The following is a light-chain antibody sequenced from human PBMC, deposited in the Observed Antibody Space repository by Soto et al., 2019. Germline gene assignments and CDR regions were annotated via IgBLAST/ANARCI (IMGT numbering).Light chain of an antibody. V-gene: IGLV2-11*01. CDR1: SSDVAAYNS. Sequence: QSALTQPRSVSGSPGQSVTISCTGTSSDVAAYNSVSWYQHLPGKAPKLMIFDVSERPSGVPDRFSGSKSGNTASLTISGLQAEDDADYSCCSYAGSYVHFVFGTGTKLTVL. CDR2: DVS. CDR3: CSYAGSYVHFV. J-gene: IGLJ1*01.